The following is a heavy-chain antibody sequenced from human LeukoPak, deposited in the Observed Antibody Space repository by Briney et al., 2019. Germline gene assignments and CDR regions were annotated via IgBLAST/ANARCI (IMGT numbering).Heavy chain of an antibody. CDR3: ARYRIQLWLPAPTGAFDI. D-gene: IGHD5-18*01. Sequence: SETLSLTCTVSGGSISSSSYYWGWIRQPPGKGLEWIGSIYYSGSTYYNPSLKSRVTISVDTSKNQFSLKLSSVTAADTAVYYCARYRIQLWLPAPTGAFDIWGQGTMVTVSS. CDR1: GGSISSSSYY. J-gene: IGHJ3*02. CDR2: IYYSGST. V-gene: IGHV4-39*01.